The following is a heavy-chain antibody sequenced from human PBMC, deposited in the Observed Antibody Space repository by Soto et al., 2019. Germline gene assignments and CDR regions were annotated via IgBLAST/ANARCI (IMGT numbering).Heavy chain of an antibody. Sequence: SVKVSCKASGGTFSSYAISWVRRAPGQGLEWMGGIIPIFGTANYAQKFQGRVTITADESTSTAYMELSSLRSEDTAVYYCARDAGYCSGGSCSNWFDPWGQGTLVTVSS. D-gene: IGHD2-15*01. CDR3: ARDAGYCSGGSCSNWFDP. CDR1: GGTFSSYA. CDR2: IIPIFGTA. V-gene: IGHV1-69*13. J-gene: IGHJ5*02.